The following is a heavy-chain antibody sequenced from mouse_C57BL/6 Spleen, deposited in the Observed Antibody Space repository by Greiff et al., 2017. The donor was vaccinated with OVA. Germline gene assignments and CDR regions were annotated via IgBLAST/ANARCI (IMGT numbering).Heavy chain of an antibody. CDR1: GYSITSGYY. Sequence: EVQLQQSGPGLVKPSQSLSLTCSVTGYSITSGYYWNWIRQFPGNKLEWMGYISYDGSNNYNPSLKNRIAITLDTAKNQFFLKLNSVTTEDTATYYCARADGYYALYFDYWGQGTTLTVSS. V-gene: IGHV3-6*01. CDR3: ARADGYYALYFDY. J-gene: IGHJ2*01. D-gene: IGHD2-3*01. CDR2: ISYDGSN.